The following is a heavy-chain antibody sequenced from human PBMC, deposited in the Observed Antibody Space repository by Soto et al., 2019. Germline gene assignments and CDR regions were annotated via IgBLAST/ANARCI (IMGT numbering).Heavy chain of an antibody. V-gene: IGHV4-39*01. CDR2: IYYSGST. Sequence: SETLSLTCTVSGGSINSSSYYWGWIRQPPGKGLEWIGIIYYSGSTYYNPSLKSRVTISLDTSKNQFSLKLSSVTAADTAVYYCARRIAAAVRWFDPWGQGTLVTVSS. CDR1: GGSINSSSYY. CDR3: ARRIAAAVRWFDP. D-gene: IGHD6-13*01. J-gene: IGHJ5*02.